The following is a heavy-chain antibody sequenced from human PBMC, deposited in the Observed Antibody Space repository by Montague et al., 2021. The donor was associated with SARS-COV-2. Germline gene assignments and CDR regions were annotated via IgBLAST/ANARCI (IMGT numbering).Heavy chain of an antibody. J-gene: IGHJ4*02. CDR2: INHSGST. D-gene: IGHD3-3*01. CDR1: GGSFSGYY. V-gene: IGHV4-34*01. Sequence: SETLSLTCAVYGGSFSGYYWSWIRQPPGKGLEWIGEINHSGSTNXNPSRKSRVTISVDTSKNQFSLKLNSVSAADTAVYYCARGGVTIFGVVITGKGLFRYWGQGTLVTVSS. CDR3: ARGGVTIFGVVITGKGLFRY.